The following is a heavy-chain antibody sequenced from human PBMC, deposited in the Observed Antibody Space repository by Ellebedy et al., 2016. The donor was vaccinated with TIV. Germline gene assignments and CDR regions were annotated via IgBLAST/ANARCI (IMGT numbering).Heavy chain of an antibody. V-gene: IGHV3-30*03. Sequence: GESLKISCAASGFIFSNHGVHWVRQAPGKGLEWVAPISDDGAKRFYLDSVKGRFTISRDNSKNILYLQMDSLRTEDTAVYYCATDQGLQYNYWGYFDYWGQGTLVTVSS. CDR3: ATDQGLQYNYWGYFDY. CDR2: ISDDGAKR. CDR1: GFIFSNHG. D-gene: IGHD1-20*01. J-gene: IGHJ4*02.